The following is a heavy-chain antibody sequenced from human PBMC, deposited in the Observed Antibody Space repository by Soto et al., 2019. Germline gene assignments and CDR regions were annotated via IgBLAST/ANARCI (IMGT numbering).Heavy chain of an antibody. CDR2: INSDGSLT. J-gene: IGHJ6*01. Sequence: PWVCLRLSWAPSGFTFSSTWMHWDSQAPGKGMVWVSHINSDGSLTTCADSVKGPFTICRDNARNTVSLQMNSLRAEDTAVYYCTTERHYGVHVWGQGA. CDR1: GFTFSSTW. CDR3: TTERHYGVHV. D-gene: IGHD1-1*01. V-gene: IGHV3-74*01.